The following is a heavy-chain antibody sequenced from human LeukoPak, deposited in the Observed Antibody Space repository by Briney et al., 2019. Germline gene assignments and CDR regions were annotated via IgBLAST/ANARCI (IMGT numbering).Heavy chain of an antibody. CDR2: INPNSGGT. D-gene: IGHD6-13*01. CDR1: GYTFSGNY. Sequence: ASVKVSCKASGYTFSGNYMHWVRQAPGQGLEWMGWINPNSGGTNYAQKFQGRVTMTRDTSISTAYMELSRLRSDDTAVYYCARLEQAAGTVNWGQGTLVTVSS. V-gene: IGHV1-2*02. J-gene: IGHJ4*02. CDR3: ARLEQAAGTVN.